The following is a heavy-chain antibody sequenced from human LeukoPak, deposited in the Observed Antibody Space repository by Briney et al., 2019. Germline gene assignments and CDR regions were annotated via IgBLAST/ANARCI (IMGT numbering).Heavy chain of an antibody. CDR1: GYSISSGYY. CDR3: ARDPYYYDSSGYYSEGGYFDY. D-gene: IGHD3-22*01. Sequence: SETLSLTCTVSGYSISSGYYWGWIRQPPGKGLEWIGSIYHSGSTYYNPSLKSRVTISVDTSKNQFSLKLSSVTAADTAVYYCARDPYYYDSSGYYSEGGYFDYWGQGTLVTVSS. J-gene: IGHJ4*02. V-gene: IGHV4-38-2*02. CDR2: IYHSGST.